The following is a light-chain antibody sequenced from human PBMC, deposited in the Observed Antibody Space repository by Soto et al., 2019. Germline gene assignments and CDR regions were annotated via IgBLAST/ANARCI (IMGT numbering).Light chain of an antibody. CDR2: AAS. CDR1: QSINTY. Sequence: DIQMTQSPSSLSASVGYRVTITCRAGQSINTYLNWYQPKPGKAPNLLISAASSLQSGVPSRLSGSGSETDLTLTISRLQAEDFATYYCQQTYTTPRTFGQGTRVEI. CDR3: QQTYTTPRT. V-gene: IGKV1-39*01. J-gene: IGKJ1*01.